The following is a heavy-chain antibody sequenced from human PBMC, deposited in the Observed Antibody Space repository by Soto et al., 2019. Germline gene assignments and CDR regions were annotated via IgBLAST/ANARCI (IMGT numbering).Heavy chain of an antibody. Sequence: EVQLLESGGGLVQPGGSLRLSCAASGFTFSSYAVSWVRRAPGKGLEWVSVISGTGGSTYYADSVQGRFTISRDNSKNTLYLQMNSLRAEDTAVYYCAKVEADDSSGYLTPRPNGYFDYWGQGTLVTVSS. V-gene: IGHV3-23*01. CDR2: ISGTGGST. D-gene: IGHD3-22*01. CDR1: GFTFSSYA. CDR3: AKVEADDSSGYLTPRPNGYFDY. J-gene: IGHJ4*02.